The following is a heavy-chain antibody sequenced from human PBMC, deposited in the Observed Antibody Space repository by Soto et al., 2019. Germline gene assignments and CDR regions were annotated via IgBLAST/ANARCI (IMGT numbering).Heavy chain of an antibody. V-gene: IGHV3-30*03. D-gene: IGHD3-22*01. CDR3: ASLVGRYDSSGYYYYLDY. Sequence: GGSLRLSCAASGLTFNSYGIHWVRQAPGKGLEWVAVISHDGSKTNYADSVKGRVTISRDNSKDTVYLQMNSLRSEDTAVYYCASLVGRYDSSGYYYYLDYWGQGTLVTVSS. J-gene: IGHJ4*02. CDR2: ISHDGSKT. CDR1: GLTFNSYG.